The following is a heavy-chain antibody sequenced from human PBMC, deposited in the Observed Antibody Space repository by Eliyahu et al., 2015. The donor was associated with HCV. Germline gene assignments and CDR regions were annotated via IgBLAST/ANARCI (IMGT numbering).Heavy chain of an antibody. CDR1: GFSFSSXS. CDR3: ARESDCSSTSCFLNYFDY. V-gene: IGHV3-21*01. D-gene: IGHD2-2*01. Sequence: EVQLVESGGGLVKPGGSLRLSCAASGFSFSSXSXNWVRQAPGKGLEWVSSISSSSSYIYYADSVKGRFTISRDNAKNSLYLQMNSLRAEDTAVYYCARESDCSSTSCFLNYFDYWGQGTLVTVSS. CDR2: ISSSSSYI. J-gene: IGHJ4*02.